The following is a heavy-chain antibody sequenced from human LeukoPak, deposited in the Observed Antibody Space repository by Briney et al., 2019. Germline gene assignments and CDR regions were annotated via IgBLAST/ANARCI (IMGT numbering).Heavy chain of an antibody. D-gene: IGHD6-13*01. CDR3: ARDSYSSTWYPSYYFDH. CDR2: IYYSGSP. Sequence: SETLSLTCTVSGDSISSSNYYWGWIRQPPGKGLEWIGSIYYSGSPYYNPSLKSRVTISVDTSKNQFSLKLTSVTAADTAVYYCARDSYSSTWYPSYYFDHWGQGTLVTVSS. V-gene: IGHV4-39*07. J-gene: IGHJ4*02. CDR1: GDSISSSNYY.